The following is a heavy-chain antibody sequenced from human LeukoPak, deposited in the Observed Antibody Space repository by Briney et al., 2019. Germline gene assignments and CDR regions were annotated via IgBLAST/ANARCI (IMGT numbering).Heavy chain of an antibody. D-gene: IGHD3-10*01. V-gene: IGHV1-2*02. Sequence: ASVKVSCKTIGGRFKSYGFSWVRQAPGQGPEWMGWINPNSGGTNYAQNLQGRVTMTRDTSISTAYMELSRLRSDDTAVYYCARDYERIIMVRGVPLSPQTVFDPWGQGTLVTVSS. J-gene: IGHJ5*02. CDR1: GGRFKSYG. CDR2: INPNSGGT. CDR3: ARDYERIIMVRGVPLSPQTVFDP.